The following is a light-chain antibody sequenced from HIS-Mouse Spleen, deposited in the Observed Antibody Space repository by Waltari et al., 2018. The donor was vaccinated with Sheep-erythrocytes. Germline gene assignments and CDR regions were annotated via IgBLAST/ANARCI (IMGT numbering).Light chain of an antibody. CDR2: AAS. CDR1: QGIRND. V-gene: IGKV1-6*01. J-gene: IGKJ2*01. CDR3: LQDYNYPYT. Sequence: AIQMTQSPSSLSASVGDRVTITCRASQGIRNDLGWYQQKPGKDPKLRIYAASSLQSGVPSRFSGSGSGTDFTLTISSLQPEDFATYYCLQDYNYPYTFGQGTKLEIK.